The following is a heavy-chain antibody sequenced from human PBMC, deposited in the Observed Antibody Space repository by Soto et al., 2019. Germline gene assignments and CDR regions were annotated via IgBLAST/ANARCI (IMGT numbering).Heavy chain of an antibody. CDR2: INPNSGGT. CDR1: GYTFTGYY. Sequence: ASVKVSCKASGYTFTGYYMHWVRQAPGQGLEWMGWINPNSGGTNYAQKFQGWVTMTRDTSISTAYMELSRLRSDDTAVYYCARYAIAARPLTCGMDVWAQGNTVTVSS. J-gene: IGHJ6*02. CDR3: ARYAIAARPLTCGMDV. V-gene: IGHV1-2*04. D-gene: IGHD6-6*01.